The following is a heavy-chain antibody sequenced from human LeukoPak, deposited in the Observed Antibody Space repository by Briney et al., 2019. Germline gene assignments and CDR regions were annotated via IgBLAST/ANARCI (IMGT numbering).Heavy chain of an antibody. Sequence: GGSLRLSCAASGFTFSSHAMHWGRQGPGKGLEWVAFIRYDSSYNKYYADSGQGRFTISRDNYKDTVYLQMNNLRVEDTAVYFCARGSGSGSFLIDYWGQGTLVTVSS. V-gene: IGHV3-30*02. CDR2: IRYDSSYNK. CDR1: GFTFSSHA. J-gene: IGHJ4*02. CDR3: ARGSGSGSFLIDY. D-gene: IGHD3-10*01.